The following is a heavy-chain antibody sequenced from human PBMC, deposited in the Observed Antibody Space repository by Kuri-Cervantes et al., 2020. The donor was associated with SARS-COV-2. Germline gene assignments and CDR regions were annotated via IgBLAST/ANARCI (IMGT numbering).Heavy chain of an antibody. CDR1: GFTFSSYS. CDR3: ARSYTAMDLRLLAYYYYGVDV. V-gene: IGHV3-21*01. D-gene: IGHD5-18*01. J-gene: IGHJ6*02. Sequence: GGSLRLSCAASGFTFSSYSMNWVRQAPGKGLEWVSSISSSSSYIYYADSVKGRFTISRDNAKNSLYLQMNSLRAEDTAVYYCARSYTAMDLRLLAYYYYGVDVWGQGTTVTVSS. CDR2: ISSSSSYI.